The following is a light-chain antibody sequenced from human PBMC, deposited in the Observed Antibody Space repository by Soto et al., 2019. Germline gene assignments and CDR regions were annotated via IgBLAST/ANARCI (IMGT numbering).Light chain of an antibody. V-gene: IGKV3-20*01. CDR2: GAS. CDR1: QSVSSCY. Sequence: DTVLTQSPGTLSLSPGERVTFSCRASQSVSSCYLAWYQQKPGQAPRLLIYGASTRATGIPDRFSGSGSGTDFSLAISRLDPEDFAVYYCQQYDTSPYTFGQGTKLEMK. CDR3: QQYDTSPYT. J-gene: IGKJ2*01.